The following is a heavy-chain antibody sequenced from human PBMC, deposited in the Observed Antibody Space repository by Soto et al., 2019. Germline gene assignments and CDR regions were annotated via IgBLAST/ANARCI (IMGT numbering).Heavy chain of an antibody. Sequence: EVQLVESGGGLVQPGGSLRLSCAASGFTVSSSYMGWVRQAPGKGLEWVSSIYTGVNTYYADSVRGRFTISTDNSKDTLYLQMNRLRVDDAAMYYCARHVGFYWYFDLWGRGTLVTVSS. CDR1: GFTVSSSY. V-gene: IGHV3-66*04. CDR2: IYTGVNT. J-gene: IGHJ2*01. D-gene: IGHD1-26*01. CDR3: ARHVGFYWYFDL.